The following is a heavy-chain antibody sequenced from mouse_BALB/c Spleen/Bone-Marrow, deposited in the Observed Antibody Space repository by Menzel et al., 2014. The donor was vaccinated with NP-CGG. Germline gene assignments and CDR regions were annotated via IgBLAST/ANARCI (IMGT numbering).Heavy chain of an antibody. CDR2: ILPGSGDT. V-gene: IGHV1-9*01. CDR1: GYTFSSYW. J-gene: IGHJ4*01. CDR3: ARNYDSEYYCIMDY. Sequence: VQLQQSGAELMKPGASVKISCKATGYTFSSYWIEWVKQRPGHGLEWIGEILPGSGDTNYNEKFRDKATFTADTSSNTAYMHLTSLTSEDSAVYYCARNYDSEYYCIMDYWGHGTSVTVSS. D-gene: IGHD1-1*01.